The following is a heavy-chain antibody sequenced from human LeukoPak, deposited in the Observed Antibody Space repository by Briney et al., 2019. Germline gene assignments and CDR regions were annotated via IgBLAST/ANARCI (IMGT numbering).Heavy chain of an antibody. CDR3: ASGTVAHYFDY. J-gene: IGHJ4*02. CDR2: INHSGST. CDR1: GGSFSGYY. V-gene: IGHV4-34*01. D-gene: IGHD4-11*01. Sequence: PSETLSLTCPVYGGSFSGYYWSWIRQPPGKGLEWIGEINHSGSTNYNPSLKSRVTISVDTSKNQFSLKLSSVTAADTAVYYCASGTVAHYFDYWGQGTLVTVSS.